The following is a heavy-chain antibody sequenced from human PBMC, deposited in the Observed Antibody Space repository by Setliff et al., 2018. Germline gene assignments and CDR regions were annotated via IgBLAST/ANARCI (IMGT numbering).Heavy chain of an antibody. J-gene: IGHJ3*02. CDR2: IYYSGST. CDR3: ARDPLGEIAVAGHDVFDI. V-gene: IGHV4-39*07. CDR1: GGSISSSSYY. Sequence: SETLSLTCTVSGGSISSSSYYWGWIRQPPGKGLEWIGSIYYSGSTYYNPSLKSRVTISVDTSKNQFSLKLSSVTAADTAVYYCARDPLGEIAVAGHDVFDIWGQGTMVTVSS. D-gene: IGHD6-19*01.